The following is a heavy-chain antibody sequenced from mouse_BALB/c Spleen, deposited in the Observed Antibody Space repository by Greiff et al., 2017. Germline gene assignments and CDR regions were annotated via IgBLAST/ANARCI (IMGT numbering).Heavy chain of an antibody. Sequence: EVQLVESGGGLVKPGGSLKLSCAASGFTFSSYAMSWVRQTPEKRLEWVASISSGGSTYYPDSVKGRFTISRDNARNILYLQMSSLRSEDTAMYYCARGEGFITTVVAPFDYWGQGTTLTVSS. D-gene: IGHD1-1*01. J-gene: IGHJ2*01. CDR1: GFTFSSYA. CDR3: ARGEGFITTVVAPFDY. CDR2: ISSGGST. V-gene: IGHV5-6-5*01.